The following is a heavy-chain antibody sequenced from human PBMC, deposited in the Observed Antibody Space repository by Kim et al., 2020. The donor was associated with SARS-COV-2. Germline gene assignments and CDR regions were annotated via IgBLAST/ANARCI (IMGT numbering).Heavy chain of an antibody. CDR3: SRGQYDMGDY. CDR2: INRDGTRT. D-gene: IGHD3-9*01. J-gene: IGHJ4*02. Sequence: GGSLRLSCAASGFYLSGYWMHWVRQAPGKGLVWVSRINRDGTRTDYADSVEGRFTVSRDNAENTLFLQMNSLRPDDTAVYFCSRGQYDMGDYWGQGVLVTVSS. CDR1: GFYLSGYW. V-gene: IGHV3-74*01.